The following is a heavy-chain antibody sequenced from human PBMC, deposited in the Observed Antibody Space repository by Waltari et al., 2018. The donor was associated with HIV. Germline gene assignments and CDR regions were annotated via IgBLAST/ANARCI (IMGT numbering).Heavy chain of an antibody. D-gene: IGHD3-10*01. CDR3: SKASREKTPASKGVDY. CDR2: ISSSGGTT. J-gene: IGHJ4*02. Sequence: EVQLLESGGGLVQPGGSLRLSCAASGFTFTSHAMSWVRQAPGKGLEWVSAISSSGGTTFYADTVKGRFTISRDNSKNTLYLQMNSLRAEDTAVYYCSKASREKTPASKGVDYWGQGTLVTVSS. CDR1: GFTFTSHA. V-gene: IGHV3-23*01.